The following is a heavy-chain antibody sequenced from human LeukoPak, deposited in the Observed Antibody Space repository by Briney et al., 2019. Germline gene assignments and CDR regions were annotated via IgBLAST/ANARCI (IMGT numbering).Heavy chain of an antibody. CDR1: GFMFRNYG. J-gene: IGHJ4*02. Sequence: PGGSLRLSCAASGFMFRNYGMSWIRQLPGKGLEWLSAITGSGASTYYADPVKGRFTISRDNARDTLFLHMNSLRAEDRAIYYCVKDSLVAVSFFDHWGAGTLVTVSS. V-gene: IGHV3-23*01. D-gene: IGHD3-16*01. CDR3: VKDSLVAVSFFDH. CDR2: ITGSGAST.